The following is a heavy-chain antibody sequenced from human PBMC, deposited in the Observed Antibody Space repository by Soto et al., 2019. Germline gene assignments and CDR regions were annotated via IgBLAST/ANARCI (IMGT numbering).Heavy chain of an antibody. CDR1: GFTFDDYA. CDR3: AKDMGPYYFDY. V-gene: IGHV3-9*01. J-gene: IGHJ4*02. CDR2: ISWNSGSI. D-gene: IGHD3-16*01. Sequence: SLRLSCAASGFTFDDYAMHWVRQAPGKGLEWVSGISWNSGSIGYADSVKGRFTISRDNAKNSLYLQMSSLRAEDTALYYCAKDMGPYYFDYWGQGTLVTVSS.